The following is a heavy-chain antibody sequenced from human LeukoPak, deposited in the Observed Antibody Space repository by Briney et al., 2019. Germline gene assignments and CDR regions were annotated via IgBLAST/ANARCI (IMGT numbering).Heavy chain of an antibody. CDR2: IKQDGSEK. Sequence: GGSLRLSCAASGFTFSSYAMSWVRQAPGKGLEWVANIKQDGSEKYYVDSVKGRFTISRDNAKNSLYLQMNSLRAEDTAVYYCARDPRPNYYDRCFDYWGQGTLVTVSS. J-gene: IGHJ4*02. V-gene: IGHV3-7*01. D-gene: IGHD3-22*01. CDR3: ARDPRPNYYDRCFDY. CDR1: GFTFSSYA.